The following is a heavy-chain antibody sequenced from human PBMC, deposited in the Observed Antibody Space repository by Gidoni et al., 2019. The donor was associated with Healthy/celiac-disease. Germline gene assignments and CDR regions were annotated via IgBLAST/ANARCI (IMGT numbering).Heavy chain of an antibody. D-gene: IGHD6-19*01. CDR3: AKEASAVAGSLKYYFDY. Sequence: VSVKSRITINPDTSKNQFPLQLNSVTPEDTAVYYCAKEASAVAGSLKYYFDYWGQGTLVTVPS. J-gene: IGHJ4*02. V-gene: IGHV6-1*01.